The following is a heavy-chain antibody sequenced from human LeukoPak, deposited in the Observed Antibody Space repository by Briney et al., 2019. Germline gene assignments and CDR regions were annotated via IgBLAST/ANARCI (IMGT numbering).Heavy chain of an antibody. V-gene: IGHV1-2*02. CDR2: INPNSGGT. CDR3: ARAAYDYGDSLDY. J-gene: IGHJ4*02. Sequence: ASVKVSCKASGYTFTGYYMHWVRQAPGQGLEWMGWINPNSGGTNYAQKFQGRVTMTRDTSISTDYMELSRLRSDDTAVYYCARAAYDYGDSLDYWGQGTLVTVSS. D-gene: IGHD4-17*01. CDR1: GYTFTGYY.